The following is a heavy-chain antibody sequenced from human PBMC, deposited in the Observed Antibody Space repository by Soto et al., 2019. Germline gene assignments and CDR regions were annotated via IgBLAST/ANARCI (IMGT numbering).Heavy chain of an antibody. Sequence: TLSLTFTLSGGSMRSGGYYWSRIRQRPVTGLDWIGYIYYRWSSYYNPSLKSRVTISVDTSKNQFSLKLSSVTAADPAMYYCSHRAYDNNGYHRIDPWGQATLVTTSS. V-gene: IGHV4-31*03. D-gene: IGHD3-22*01. J-gene: IGHJ5*01. CDR2: IYYRWSS. CDR3: SHRAYDNNGYHRIDP. CDR1: GGSMRSGGYY.